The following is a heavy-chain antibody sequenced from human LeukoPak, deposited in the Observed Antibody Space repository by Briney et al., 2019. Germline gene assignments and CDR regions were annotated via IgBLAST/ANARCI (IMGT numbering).Heavy chain of an antibody. D-gene: IGHD6-19*01. Sequence: TSSQTLSLTCTVSGGSISSGGYYWSWIRQHPGKGLEWIGYIYYSGSTNYNPSLKSRVTISVDTSKNQFSLKLSSVTAADTAVYYCARIAVAGTMDAFDIWGQGTMVTVSS. CDR3: ARIAVAGTMDAFDI. CDR2: IYYSGST. V-gene: IGHV4-31*03. J-gene: IGHJ3*02. CDR1: GGSISSGGYY.